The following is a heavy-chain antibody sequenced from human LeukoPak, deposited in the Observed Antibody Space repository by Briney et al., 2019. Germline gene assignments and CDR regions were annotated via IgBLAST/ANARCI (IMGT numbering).Heavy chain of an antibody. V-gene: IGHV4-39*01. CDR1: GVSIRSDTYY. J-gene: IGHJ6*03. CDR3: ARLWDSTGLYFYYYMDV. D-gene: IGHD6-25*01. Sequence: SETLSLTCIVSGVSIRSDTYYWGWLRQPPGKGLEWIGNYHNGNSYYNPSLKSRVTISEDTSGNQFSLRVTSVTAADTAVYYCARLWDSTGLYFYYYMDVWGEGTTVTVSS. CDR2: YHNGNS.